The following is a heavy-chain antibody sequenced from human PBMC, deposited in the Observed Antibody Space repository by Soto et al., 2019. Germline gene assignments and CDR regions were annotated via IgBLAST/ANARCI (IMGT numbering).Heavy chain of an antibody. V-gene: IGHV1-3*01. CDR3: ARNPDYSLNNWFDP. CDR1: GYTFTSYA. CDR2: INAGNGNT. Sequence: GASVKVSCKASGYTFTSYAMHWVRQAPGQRLEWMGWINAGNGNTKYSQKFQGRVTITRDTSASTAYMELSSLRSEDTAVYYCARNPDYSLNNWFDPWGQGTLVTVS. D-gene: IGHD5-12*01. J-gene: IGHJ5*02.